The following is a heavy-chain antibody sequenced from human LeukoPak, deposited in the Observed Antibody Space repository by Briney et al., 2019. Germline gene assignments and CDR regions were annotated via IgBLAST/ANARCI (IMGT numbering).Heavy chain of an antibody. D-gene: IGHD1-26*01. CDR3: ARDWDVEATDY. J-gene: IGHJ4*02. CDR1: GFTFSSYS. CDR2: ISSSSSTI. Sequence: QTGGSLRLSCAASGFTFSSYSMNWVRQAPGKGLEWVSYISSSSSTIYYADSVKGRFTISRDNAKNSLYLQMNSLRAEDTAVYYCARDWDVEATDYWGQGTLVTVSS. V-gene: IGHV3-48*01.